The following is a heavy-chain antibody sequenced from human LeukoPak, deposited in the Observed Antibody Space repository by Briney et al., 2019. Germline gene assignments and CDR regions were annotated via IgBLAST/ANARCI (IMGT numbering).Heavy chain of an antibody. J-gene: IGHJ4*02. V-gene: IGHV3-21*01. Sequence: GGSLRLSCAASGFTFSSYWMHWVRQAPGKGLEWVSAISGSGGSTYYADSVKGRFTISRDNAKNSLYLQMNSLRVEDTAVYYCAKLAKYFYGSETYYFFEHWGQGTPVTASS. CDR1: GFTFSSYW. CDR2: ISGSGGST. CDR3: AKLAKYFYGSETYYFFEH. D-gene: IGHD3-10*01.